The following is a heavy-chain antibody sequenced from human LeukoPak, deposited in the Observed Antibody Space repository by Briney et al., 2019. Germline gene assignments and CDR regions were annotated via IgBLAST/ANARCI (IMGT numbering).Heavy chain of an antibody. Sequence: KSGGSLRLSCAASGFTFSHAWMSWVRQASGKGLEWVGRIKSKTDGGTTDCAAPVKGRFTISRDDSKNTLYLQMNSLKMEDSAVYYCATDYLYDILTGSKYWGQGTLVTVSS. J-gene: IGHJ4*02. CDR2: IKSKTDGGTT. CDR1: GFTFSHAW. V-gene: IGHV3-15*01. CDR3: ATDYLYDILTGSKY. D-gene: IGHD3-9*01.